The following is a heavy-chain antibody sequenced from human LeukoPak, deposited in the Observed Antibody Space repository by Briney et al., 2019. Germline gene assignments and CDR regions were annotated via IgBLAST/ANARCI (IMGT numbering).Heavy chain of an antibody. CDR2: MNPNSGNT. J-gene: IGHJ5*02. CDR3: AREEGNWNVDPDNWFDP. Sequence: ASVKVSCKASGYTFTDYDINWVRQATGQGLEWMGWMNPNSGNTGYAQKFQGRVTITRNTSISTAYMELSSLRSEDTAVYYCAREEGNWNVDPDNWFDPWGQGTLVTVSS. CDR1: GYTFTDYD. V-gene: IGHV1-8*01. D-gene: IGHD1-20*01.